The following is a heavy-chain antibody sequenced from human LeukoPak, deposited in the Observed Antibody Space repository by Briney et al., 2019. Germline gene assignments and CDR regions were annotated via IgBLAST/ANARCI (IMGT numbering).Heavy chain of an antibody. J-gene: IGHJ4*02. D-gene: IGHD4-11*01. Sequence: SETLSLTRTVSGYSISSGYFWGWIRQPPGKGLECIGSIYHSGSTYYNPSLKSRVTISVDTAKNQFSLKLSSVTAADTAVYYCGRVSSTVGVDYWGQGTLATVSS. V-gene: IGHV4-38-2*02. CDR3: GRVSSTVGVDY. CDR2: IYHSGST. CDR1: GYSISSGYF.